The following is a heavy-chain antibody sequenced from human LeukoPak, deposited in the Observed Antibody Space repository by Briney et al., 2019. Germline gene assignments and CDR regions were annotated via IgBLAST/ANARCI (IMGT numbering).Heavy chain of an antibody. J-gene: IGHJ4*02. CDR1: GGSISSSNW. CDR3: AGWMVRGVINY. CDR2: IYHSGST. Sequence: SETLSLTCAVSGGSISSSNWWSWVRQPPGKGLEWIGEIYHSGSTNYNPSLKSRVTISVDTSKNQFSLKLSSETAADTAVYYCAGWMVRGVINYWGQGTLVTVSS. V-gene: IGHV4-4*02. D-gene: IGHD3-10*01.